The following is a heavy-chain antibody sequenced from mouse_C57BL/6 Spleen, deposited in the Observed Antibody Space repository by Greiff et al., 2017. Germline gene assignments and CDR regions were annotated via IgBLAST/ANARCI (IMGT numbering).Heavy chain of an antibody. J-gene: IGHJ4*01. V-gene: IGHV1-81*01. CDR1: GYTFTSYG. D-gene: IGHD4-1*01. CDR3: ALTGTDYAMDY. CDR2: IYPRSGNT. Sequence: VQLQHSGAELARPGASVKLSCKASGYTFTSYGISWVKQRTGQGLEWIGEIYPRSGNTYYNEKFKSKATLTVDTSSSTAYMQLSSLTSEDSAVYYCALTGTDYAMDYWGQGTSVTVSS.